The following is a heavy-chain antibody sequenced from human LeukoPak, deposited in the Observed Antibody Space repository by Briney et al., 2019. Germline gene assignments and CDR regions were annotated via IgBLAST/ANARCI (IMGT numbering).Heavy chain of an antibody. D-gene: IGHD6-19*01. J-gene: IGHJ2*01. V-gene: IGHV3-53*01. CDR1: GFNVNSNH. CDR3: ARDRADSSGWFNYWYFAL. CDR2: IYSGGST. Sequence: GGSLRLSCAASGFNVNSNHMNWVRQAPGKGLEWVSAIYSGGSTYYADSVKGRFTISRDNSKNTLYLQMNSLRTEDTAVYYCARDRADSSGWFNYWYFALWGRGTLVTVSS.